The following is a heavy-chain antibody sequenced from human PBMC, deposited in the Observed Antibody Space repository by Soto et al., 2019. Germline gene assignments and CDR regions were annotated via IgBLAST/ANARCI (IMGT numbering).Heavy chain of an antibody. V-gene: IGHV3-30-3*01. D-gene: IGHD6-13*01. CDR2: ISYDGSNK. Sequence: QVQLVESGGGVVQPGRSLRLSCAASGFTFSSYAMHWVRQAPGKGLEWVAVISYDGSNKYYADSVKGRFTISRDNSKNTLYLQMNSLRAEDTAVYYCASDSTTGVHIAAADPYNWFDPWGQGTLVTVSS. CDR3: ASDSTTGVHIAAADPYNWFDP. J-gene: IGHJ5*02. CDR1: GFTFSSYA.